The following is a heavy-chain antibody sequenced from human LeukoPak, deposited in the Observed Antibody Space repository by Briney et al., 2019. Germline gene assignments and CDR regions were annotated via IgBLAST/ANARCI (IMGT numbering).Heavy chain of an antibody. V-gene: IGHV4-59*01. J-gene: IGHJ5*02. CDR2: ISNGNT. CDR3: ARDKAHSYGRYFDP. CDR1: GGSISTYY. Sequence: PSETLSLTCSVAGGSISTYYWNWIRQTPGKGLEWIGHISNGNTDYNPSLKRRVTISVDTSKNQFSLRLTSVTAADTAVYYCARDKAHSYGRYFDPWGQGALVIVSS. D-gene: IGHD5-18*01.